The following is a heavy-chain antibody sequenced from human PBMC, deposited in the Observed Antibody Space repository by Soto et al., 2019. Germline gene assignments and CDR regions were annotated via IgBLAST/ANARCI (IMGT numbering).Heavy chain of an antibody. V-gene: IGHV4-30-4*01. J-gene: IGHJ3*02. D-gene: IGHD3-22*01. CDR2: IYYSGST. CDR3: ARARDMIVGMRGAFDI. CDR1: GDSISSGDYY. Sequence: QVQLQESGPGLVKPSQTLSLTCTVSGDSISSGDYYWSWIRQPPGKGLEWIGYIYYSGSTYYNPSLKSRVTISVDTSKNQFSLKLSSVTAADTAVYYCARARDMIVGMRGAFDIWGQGTMVTVSS.